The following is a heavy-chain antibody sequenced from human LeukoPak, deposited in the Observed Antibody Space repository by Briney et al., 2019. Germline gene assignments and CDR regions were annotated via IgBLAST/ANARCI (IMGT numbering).Heavy chain of an antibody. Sequence: GRSLRLSCGASGFTLSSHGMHGVRDAPGEGLEGVAFISHEGSNKHHAASVKGRFTISRDNSKNTLFLQMNSLRTKDTAVYYCAPMGTNGMDVWGQGTTVIVSS. D-gene: IGHD5-24*01. J-gene: IGHJ6*02. CDR2: ISHEGSNK. V-gene: IGHV3-30*03. CDR3: APMGTNGMDV. CDR1: GFTLSSHG.